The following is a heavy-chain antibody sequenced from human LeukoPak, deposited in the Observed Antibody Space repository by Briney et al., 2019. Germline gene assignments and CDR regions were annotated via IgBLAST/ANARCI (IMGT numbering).Heavy chain of an antibody. Sequence: ASVKVSCKASGYTFTSYGIGWVRQAPGQGLEWMGWISAYNGNTNYAQKLQGRVTMTTDTSTSTAYMELRSLRSDDTAMYYCARGAGSWSCYYIYYYYYMDVWGKGTTVTVSS. CDR1: GYTFTSYG. CDR2: ISAYNGNT. V-gene: IGHV1-18*01. D-gene: IGHD3-3*01. CDR3: ARGAGSWSCYYIYYYYYMDV. J-gene: IGHJ6*03.